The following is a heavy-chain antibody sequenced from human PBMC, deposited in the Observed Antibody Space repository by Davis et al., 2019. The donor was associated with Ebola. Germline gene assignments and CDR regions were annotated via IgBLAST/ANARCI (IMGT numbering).Heavy chain of an antibody. CDR1: GFTFDDYG. Sequence: GESLKISCTASGFTFDDYGMSWVRQVPGKGLEWVSGINWSGGDTGYADSVKGRFSISRDNSKNTVYLQMNSLRDEDTAVYYCAKDLTVTTHYGMDVWGQGTTVTVSS. J-gene: IGHJ6*02. CDR2: INWSGGDT. D-gene: IGHD4-17*01. CDR3: AKDLTVTTHYGMDV. V-gene: IGHV3-20*04.